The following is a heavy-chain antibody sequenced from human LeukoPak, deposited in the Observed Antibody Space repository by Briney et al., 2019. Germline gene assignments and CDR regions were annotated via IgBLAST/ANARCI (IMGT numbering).Heavy chain of an antibody. V-gene: IGHV5-51*01. D-gene: IGHD2-2*01. CDR2: IYPGDSDT. Sequence: GESLKISCKGSGYSFNSYWIGWVRQMPGKGLEWMGIIYPGDSDTRYSPSFQGQVTISADKSISTTYLQWSILKASDSAMYYWGRHPGYCGRASCYAGGGGSNYFDSWGQGTLVTVSS. CDR1: GYSFNSYW. CDR3: GRHPGYCGRASCYAGGGGSNYFDS. J-gene: IGHJ4*02.